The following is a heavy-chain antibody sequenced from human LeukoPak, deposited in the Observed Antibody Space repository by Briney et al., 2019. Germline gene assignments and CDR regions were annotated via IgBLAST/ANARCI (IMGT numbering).Heavy chain of an antibody. CDR2: INPNSGGT. V-gene: IGHV1-2*02. CDR3: ARDPMVRGIVLSD. Sequence: ASVKVSCKASGYTFTGYYMHWVRQAPGQGLAWMGWINPNSGGTNYAQKFQGRVTMTRDTSISTAYMELSRLRSDDTAVYYCARDPMVRGIVLSDWGQGTLVTVSS. CDR1: GYTFTGYY. J-gene: IGHJ4*02. D-gene: IGHD3-10*01.